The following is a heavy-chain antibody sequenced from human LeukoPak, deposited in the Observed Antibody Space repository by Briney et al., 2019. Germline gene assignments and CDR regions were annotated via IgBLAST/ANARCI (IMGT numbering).Heavy chain of an antibody. Sequence: ASVKVSCKASGYTFTSYEFSGVRQAPGQGLNGMGWISVYSGYTNIAQKVQGRVTMTTDTSTSTAYMELRSLRSDDTAVYYCAREGNDYDFWSGEREGWYYFDYWGQGTLVTVSS. CDR3: AREGNDYDFWSGEREGWYYFDY. D-gene: IGHD3-3*01. J-gene: IGHJ4*02. CDR2: ISVYSGYT. CDR1: GYTFTSYE. V-gene: IGHV1-18*01.